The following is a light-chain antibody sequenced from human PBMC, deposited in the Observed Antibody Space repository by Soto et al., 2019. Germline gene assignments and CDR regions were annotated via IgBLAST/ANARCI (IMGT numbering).Light chain of an antibody. CDR2: DAS. V-gene: IGKV3-11*02. J-gene: IGKJ2*01. CDR3: QQRSTWLYP. CDR1: QDVSIF. Sequence: ILLAQSPATLSLSPGERATLSCKASQDVSIFLAWYKQKPGQAPRLLIHDASNRDTGVPARFSGSGSGRDFPLTVTRLEPEDFAVYYCQQRSTWLYPFSQGTQL.